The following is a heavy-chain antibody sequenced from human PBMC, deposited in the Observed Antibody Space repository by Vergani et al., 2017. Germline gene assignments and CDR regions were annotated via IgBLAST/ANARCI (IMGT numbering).Heavy chain of an antibody. CDR2: ISGSGGST. J-gene: IGHJ3*02. Sequence: EVQLLESGGGLVQPGGSLRLSCAASGFTFSSYAMSWVRQAPGKGLEWVSAISGSGGSTYYADSVKGRFTISRDNSKNTLYLQMNSLRAADTAVYDCAKSYCSSTSCQHFDIWGQGTMVTVSS. V-gene: IGHV3-23*01. CDR3: AKSYCSSTSCQHFDI. CDR1: GFTFSSYA. D-gene: IGHD2-2*01.